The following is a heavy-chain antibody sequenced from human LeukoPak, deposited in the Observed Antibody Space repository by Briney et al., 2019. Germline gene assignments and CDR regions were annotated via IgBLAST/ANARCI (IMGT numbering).Heavy chain of an antibody. Sequence: SVTVSCKASGGTFSSYAISWVRQAPGQGLEWMGGIIPIFGTANYAQKFQGRVTITADKSTSTAYMELSSLRSEDTAVYYCAREGRRQDGLLWFGESAYYFDYWGQGTLVTVSS. D-gene: IGHD3-10*01. CDR2: IIPIFGTA. CDR3: AREGRRQDGLLWFGESAYYFDY. J-gene: IGHJ4*02. V-gene: IGHV1-69*06. CDR1: GGTFSSYA.